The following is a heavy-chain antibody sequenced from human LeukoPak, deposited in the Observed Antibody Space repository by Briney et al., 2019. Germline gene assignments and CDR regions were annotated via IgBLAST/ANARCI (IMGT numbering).Heavy chain of an antibody. CDR2: IYTSGST. Sequence: SETLSLTCTVSGDSISSGSYYWSWIRQPAGKGLEWIGRIYTSGSTNYNPSLKSRVTISVDTFKNQFSLKLSSVTAADTAVYYCARVATTIFGVVQIDYWGQGTLVTVSS. V-gene: IGHV4-61*02. CDR1: GDSISSGSYY. CDR3: ARVATTIFGVVQIDY. D-gene: IGHD3-3*01. J-gene: IGHJ4*02.